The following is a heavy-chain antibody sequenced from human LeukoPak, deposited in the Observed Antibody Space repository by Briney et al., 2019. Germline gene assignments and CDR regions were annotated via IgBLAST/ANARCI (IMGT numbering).Heavy chain of an antibody. CDR2: IYYSGST. D-gene: IGHD2-2*01. CDR1: GGSISSYY. CDR3: ARDFLPWSVVVPARGDAFDI. Sequence: PSETLSLTCTVSGGSISSYYWSWIRQPPGKGLEWIEYIYYSGSTNYNPSLKSRVTISVDTSKNQFSLKLSSVTAADTGVYCCARDFLPWSVVVPARGDAFDIWRQGTMVTVSS. J-gene: IGHJ3*02. V-gene: IGHV4-59*01.